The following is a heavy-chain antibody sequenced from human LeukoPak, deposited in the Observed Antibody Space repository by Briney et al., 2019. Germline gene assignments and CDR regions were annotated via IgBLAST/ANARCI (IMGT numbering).Heavy chain of an antibody. D-gene: IGHD3-10*01. V-gene: IGHV3-30*04. CDR2: ISYDGSNK. CDR1: GFTFSSYA. CDR3: ARSSALWFGELDFDY. Sequence: PGGSLGLSCAASGFTFSSYAMHWVRQAPGKGLEWVAVISYDGSNKYYADSVKGRFTISRDNYKNTLYLQMNSLRAEDTAVYYCARSSALWFGELDFDYWGQGTLVTVSS. J-gene: IGHJ4*02.